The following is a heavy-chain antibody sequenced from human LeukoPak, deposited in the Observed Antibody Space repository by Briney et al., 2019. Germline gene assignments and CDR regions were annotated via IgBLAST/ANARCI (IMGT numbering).Heavy chain of an antibody. CDR3: ARRTYFYDSSGYYFDY. D-gene: IGHD3-22*01. CDR2: IYYSGST. J-gene: IGHJ4*02. Sequence: SETLSLTCTVSGGSISSYYWSWIRQPPGKGLECIGDIYYSGSTNYNPSLKSRVTISVDTSKNQFSLKLSSVTAADTAVYYCARRTYFYDSSGYYFDYWGQGTLVTVSS. V-gene: IGHV4-59*01. CDR1: GGSISSYY.